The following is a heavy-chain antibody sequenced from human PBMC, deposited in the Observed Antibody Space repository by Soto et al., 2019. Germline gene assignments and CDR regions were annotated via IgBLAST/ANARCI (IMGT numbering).Heavy chain of an antibody. J-gene: IGHJ6*02. Sequence: SETLSRSCTVSGGSISSSSYYWGWIRQPPGKGLEWIGSIFYSGSTYYNPSLKSRVTISVDTSKNQFSLKLSSVTAADTAVYYCARHLTYCSAGSCYSDFPYYGMDVWGQGTTVTVYS. CDR2: IFYSGST. CDR1: GGSISSSSYY. CDR3: ARHLTYCSAGSCYSDFPYYGMDV. D-gene: IGHD2-15*01. V-gene: IGHV4-39*01.